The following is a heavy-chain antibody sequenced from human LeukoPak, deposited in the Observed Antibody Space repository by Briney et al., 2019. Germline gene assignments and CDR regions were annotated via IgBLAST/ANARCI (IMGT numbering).Heavy chain of an antibody. CDR1: GYTFTSYG. J-gene: IGHJ5*02. Sequence: GASVKVSCKASGYTFTSYGISWVRQAPGQGLEWMGWISAYNGNTNYAQKLQGRVTMTTDTSTSTAYMELGSLRSDDTAVYYCAKYNQYSSGWFDNWFDPWGQGTLVTVSS. CDR3: AKYNQYSSGWFDNWFDP. V-gene: IGHV1-18*01. CDR2: ISAYNGNT. D-gene: IGHD6-19*01.